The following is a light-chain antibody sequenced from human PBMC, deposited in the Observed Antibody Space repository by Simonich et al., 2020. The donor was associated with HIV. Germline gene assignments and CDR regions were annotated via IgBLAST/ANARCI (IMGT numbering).Light chain of an antibody. V-gene: IGLV1-44*01. Sequence: QSVLTQPPSASGTPGQRVTISCSGSSSNTGRTTVNWYQQLPGTAPKLLIYRNNQRPPGVPYRFSGSKSGTSASLAISGLQSEDEAAYYCSSYTSSSTPVFGGGTKLTVL. J-gene: IGLJ3*02. CDR3: SSYTSSSTPV. CDR1: SSNTGRTT. CDR2: RNN.